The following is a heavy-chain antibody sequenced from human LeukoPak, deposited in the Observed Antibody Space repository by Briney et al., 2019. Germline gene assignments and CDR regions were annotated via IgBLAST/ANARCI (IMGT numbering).Heavy chain of an antibody. Sequence: SQTLSLTCTVSGGSISSGTYYWSWIRQPAGKELEWIGRIYGSGSTNYNPSLKSRVTISLDTSKNHFSLKLSSVTAADTAVYCCAGLADSVGATMYTFNVWGQGTMVTVSS. D-gene: IGHD1-26*01. J-gene: IGHJ3*01. V-gene: IGHV4-61*02. CDR2: IYGSGST. CDR3: AGLADSVGATMYTFNV. CDR1: GGSISSGTYY.